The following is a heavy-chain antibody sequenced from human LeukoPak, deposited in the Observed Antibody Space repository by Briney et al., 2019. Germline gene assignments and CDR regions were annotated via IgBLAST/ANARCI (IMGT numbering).Heavy chain of an antibody. J-gene: IGHJ4*02. CDR3: ARDICSMTSARGAY. CDR2: INGDGSST. Sequence: AGGSLRLSCAASGFTFSDYWMHWVRQAPGKGLVWVARINGDGSSTTYVDSVRGRFTISRDNAKKTLYLRMNSLRGEDAAVYYCARDICSMTSARGAYWGQGALVTVSS. V-gene: IGHV3-74*01. D-gene: IGHD2-2*01. CDR1: GFTFSDYW.